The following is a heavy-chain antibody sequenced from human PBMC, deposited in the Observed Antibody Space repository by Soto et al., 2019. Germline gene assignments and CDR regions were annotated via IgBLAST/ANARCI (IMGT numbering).Heavy chain of an antibody. Sequence: QVQLVQSAAEVKKPGASVKVSCKASGYSFTSYGISWVRRAPGQGLEWMGWVSPYNCHTQFAQRFQGRGTMTTDTSTKMAYMELRNMRSDDTALYYCARDLTIVPATHPRLENYGMDVWGQGPTVIVSS. V-gene: IGHV1-18*01. CDR2: VSPYNCHT. CDR1: GYSFTSYG. J-gene: IGHJ6*02. D-gene: IGHD2-2*01. CDR3: ARDLTIVPATHPRLENYGMDV.